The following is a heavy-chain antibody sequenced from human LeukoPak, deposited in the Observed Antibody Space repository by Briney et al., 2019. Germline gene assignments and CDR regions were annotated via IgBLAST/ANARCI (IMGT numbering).Heavy chain of an antibody. J-gene: IGHJ4*02. Sequence: GGSLRLSCAASGFTFSSYGMHWVRQAPGKGLEWVAFIRYDGSNKYYADSAKGRFTISRDNSKNTLYLQMNSLRAEDTAVYYCAKDKGTGIMITFGGVIAPFDYWGQGTLVTVSS. CDR2: IRYDGSNK. V-gene: IGHV3-30*02. CDR1: GFTFSSYG. CDR3: AKDKGTGIMITFGGVIAPFDY. D-gene: IGHD3-16*02.